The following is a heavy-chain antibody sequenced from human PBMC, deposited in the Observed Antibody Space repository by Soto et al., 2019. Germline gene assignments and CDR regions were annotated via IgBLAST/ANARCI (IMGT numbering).Heavy chain of an antibody. V-gene: IGHV1-3*01. CDR2: INAGNGNT. Sequence: ASVKVSCKASGYTFTSYAMHWVRQAPGQGLEWMGWINAGNGNTKYSQKFQGRVTITRDTSASTAYMELSSLRSEDTAVYYCARGDTAMVRFDYWGQGTLVTVSS. D-gene: IGHD5-18*01. J-gene: IGHJ4*02. CDR1: GYTFTSYA. CDR3: ARGDTAMVRFDY.